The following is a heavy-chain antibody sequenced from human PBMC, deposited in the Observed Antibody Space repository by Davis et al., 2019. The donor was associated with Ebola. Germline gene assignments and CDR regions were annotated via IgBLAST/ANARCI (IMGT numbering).Heavy chain of an antibody. CDR2: INPNSGGT. CDR1: GYTFTSYY. D-gene: IGHD1-26*01. V-gene: IGHV1-2*02. CDR3: ARDWTKYSGRRGAFDI. J-gene: IGHJ3*02. Sequence: ASVKVSCKASGYTFTSYYMHWVRQAPGQGLEWMGWINPNSGGTNYAQKFQGRVTMTRDTSISTAYMELSRLRSDDTAVYYCARDWTKYSGRRGAFDIWGQGTMVTVSS.